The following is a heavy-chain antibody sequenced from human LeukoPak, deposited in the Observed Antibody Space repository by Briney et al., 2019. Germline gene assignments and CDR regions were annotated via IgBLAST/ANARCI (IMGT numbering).Heavy chain of an antibody. CDR1: GFTFSSYW. D-gene: IGHD3-3*01. CDR3: AGSSDHYDFWSGYYIFDY. V-gene: IGHV3-7*01. Sequence: PGGSLRLSCAASGFTFSSYWMSWVRQAPGKGLEWVANIKQDGSEKYYVDSVKGRFTISRDNAKNSLYLQMNSLRAEDTAVYYCAGSSDHYDFWSGYYIFDYWGQGTLVTVSS. CDR2: IKQDGSEK. J-gene: IGHJ4*02.